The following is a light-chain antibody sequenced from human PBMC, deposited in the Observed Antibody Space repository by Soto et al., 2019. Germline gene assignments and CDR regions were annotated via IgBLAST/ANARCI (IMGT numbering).Light chain of an antibody. V-gene: IGLV1-47*01. CDR2: RNL. CDR1: SSNIGNYY. CDR3: AAWDDSLSGWV. Sequence: QSVLTQPPSASGTPGQRVTISCSGSSSNIGNYYLHWYQQVPGTAPKLLIYRNLRRPSGVPDRFSGSKSGTSASLAISGLRSEDEADYYCAAWDDSLSGWVFGGGTKLTVL. J-gene: IGLJ3*02.